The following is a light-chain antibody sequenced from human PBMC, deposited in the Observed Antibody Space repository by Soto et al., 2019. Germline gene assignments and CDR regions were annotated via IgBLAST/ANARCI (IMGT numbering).Light chain of an antibody. CDR3: SSYTSSTTPV. V-gene: IGLV2-14*01. J-gene: IGLJ1*01. CDR2: DVS. Sequence: SALTQPASVSGSPGQSITISCTGTSSDVGGYNYVSWYQQLPGKAPKLMIYDVSDRPSGVSNRFSGSKSGNTASLTISGLQAEDEADYYCSSYTSSTTPVFGTGTKLTVL. CDR1: SSDVGGYNY.